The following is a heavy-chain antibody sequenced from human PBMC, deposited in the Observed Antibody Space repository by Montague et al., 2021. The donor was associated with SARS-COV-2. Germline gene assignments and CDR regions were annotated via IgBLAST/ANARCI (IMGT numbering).Heavy chain of an antibody. V-gene: IGHV3-48*03. CDR3: ARDRDWDDWCGMDV. Sequence: SLRLSCAASGFIFSSYEMNWVRQAPVKGLEWISYISISDGGSTKXYTXSGKGRFTIARDNAKNSLYLQMNSLRVEDTAIYYCARDRDWDDWCGMDVWGQGTTVTVSS. D-gene: IGHD2-21*01. CDR2: ISISDGGSTK. J-gene: IGHJ6*01. CDR1: GFIFSSYE.